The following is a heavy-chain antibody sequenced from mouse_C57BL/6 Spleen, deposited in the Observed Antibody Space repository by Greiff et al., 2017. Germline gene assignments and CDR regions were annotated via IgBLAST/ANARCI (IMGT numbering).Heavy chain of an antibody. J-gene: IGHJ2*01. CDR1: GFNIKDDY. V-gene: IGHV14-4*01. D-gene: IGHD2-4*01. CDR2: IDPENGDT. CDR3: TTSPDYDDGGFDY. Sequence: DVKLQESGAELVRPGASVKLSCTASGFNIKDDYMHWVKQRPEQGLEWIGWIDPENGDTEYASKFQGKATITADTSSNTAYLQLSSLTSEDTAVYYCTTSPDYDDGGFDYWGQGTTLTVSS.